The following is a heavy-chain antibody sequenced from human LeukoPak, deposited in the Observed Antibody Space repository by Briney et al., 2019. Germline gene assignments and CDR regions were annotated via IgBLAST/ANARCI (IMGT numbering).Heavy chain of an antibody. J-gene: IGHJ5*02. CDR1: GGSISSAGFS. D-gene: IGHD3-10*01. CDR2: TYHAGST. V-gene: IGHV4-30-2*01. CDR3: ARAIIMVRGLGNCFDP. Sequence: SETLSLTCAVSGGSISSAGFSWSWLRQRPGKGLEWIGSTYHAGSTYYNPSLKSRVTMSVDRSKKQFSLNLKSVNAADTAVYYCARAIIMVRGLGNCFDPWGQGTLVTVSS.